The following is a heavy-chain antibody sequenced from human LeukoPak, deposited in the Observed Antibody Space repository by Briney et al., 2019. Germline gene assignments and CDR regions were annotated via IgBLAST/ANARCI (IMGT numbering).Heavy chain of an antibody. V-gene: IGHV3-64D*06. J-gene: IGHJ3*01. CDR3: TRDSALLGVAFDL. CDR1: GFPFNTYA. D-gene: IGHD2-15*01. Sequence: GGSLRLSCSASGFPFNTYAIHWVRQAPGKGLEYVAGISSNGDNTDFADSAKGRFTISRDNSKSMLFLQMNSLRAEDTAVYFCTRDSALLGVAFDLWGQGTVVTVSS. CDR2: ISSNGDNT.